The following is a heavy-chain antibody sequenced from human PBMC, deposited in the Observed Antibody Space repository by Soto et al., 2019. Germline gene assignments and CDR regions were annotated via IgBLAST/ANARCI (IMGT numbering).Heavy chain of an antibody. V-gene: IGHV4-59*01. CDR1: GGSISSYY. D-gene: IGHD6-19*01. CDR3: ARGSSGWSVYYYFDY. Sequence: SETLSLTCTVSGGSISSYYWSWIRQPPGKGLEWIGYIYYSGSTNYNPSLKSRVTISVDTSKNQFSLKLSSVTAADTAVYYCARGSSGWSVYYYFDYWGQGTLVPVSS. J-gene: IGHJ4*02. CDR2: IYYSGST.